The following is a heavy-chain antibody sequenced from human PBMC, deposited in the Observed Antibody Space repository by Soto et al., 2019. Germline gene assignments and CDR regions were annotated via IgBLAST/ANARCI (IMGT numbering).Heavy chain of an antibody. CDR2: ISAYNGNT. Sequence: GASVKVSCKASGYTFTSYGISWVRQAPGQGLEWMGWISAYNGNTNYAQKLQGRVTMTTDTSTSTAYMELRSLRSDDTAVYYCARDIPTAHYDLSSGYTKEGPNCFDPWGQGTLVTVSS. V-gene: IGHV1-18*01. CDR1: GYTFTSYG. J-gene: IGHJ5*02. CDR3: ARDIPTAHYDLSSGYTKEGPNCFDP. D-gene: IGHD3-3*01.